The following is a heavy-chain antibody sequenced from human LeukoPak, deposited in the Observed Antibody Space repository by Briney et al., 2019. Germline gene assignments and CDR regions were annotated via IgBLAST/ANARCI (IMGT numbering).Heavy chain of an antibody. V-gene: IGHV4-34*01. Sequence: SETLSLTCAVYGGSFSGYYWSWIRQPQGKGLEWIGEINHSGSTNYDPSLKSRVTISVDTSKNQFSLKLSSVTAADTAVYYCARGSKTPDYWGQGTLVIVSS. CDR2: INHSGST. CDR3: ARGSKTPDY. CDR1: GGSFSGYY. J-gene: IGHJ4*02.